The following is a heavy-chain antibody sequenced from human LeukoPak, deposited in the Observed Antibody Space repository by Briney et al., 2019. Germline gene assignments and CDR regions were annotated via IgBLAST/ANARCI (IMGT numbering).Heavy chain of an antibody. CDR2: ISSSSSTI. D-gene: IGHD3-22*01. CDR3: AKDAMYYYDSSGPSFDY. Sequence: HPGGSLRLSCVASGFTSSSYSMNWVRQAPGKGLEWVSYISSSSSTIYYADSVKGRFTISRDNSKNTLYLQMNSLRAEDTAVYYCAKDAMYYYDSSGPSFDYWGQGTLVTVSS. J-gene: IGHJ4*02. CDR1: GFTSSSYS. V-gene: IGHV3-48*01.